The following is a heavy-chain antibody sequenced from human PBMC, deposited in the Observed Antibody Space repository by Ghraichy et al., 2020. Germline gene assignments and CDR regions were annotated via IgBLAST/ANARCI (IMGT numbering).Heavy chain of an antibody. CDR3: ARSAGLDRRSNWFDP. Sequence: ASVKVSCKVSGYTFTSHDINWVRQATGQGPEWMGWMNPNSGNTGYAQKFQGRLTITRDTSISTAYLELSSLTSEDTAVYYCARSAGLDRRSNWFDPWGQGTLVTVSS. CDR1: GYTFTSHD. V-gene: IGHV1-8*03. J-gene: IGHJ5*02. D-gene: IGHD1-1*01. CDR2: MNPNSGNT.